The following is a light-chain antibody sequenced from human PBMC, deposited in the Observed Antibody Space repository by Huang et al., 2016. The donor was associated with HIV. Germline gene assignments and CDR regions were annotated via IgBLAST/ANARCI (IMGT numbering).Light chain of an antibody. J-gene: IGKJ1*01. CDR1: HSVSSNY. Sequence: DIVLTQSPGVLSLSPGQRATLSCRASHSVSSNYLAWYQQKPGQAPRLLIEGASTRATDSPERFSGSGSETDFTLSISRLEPEDLAVYYCQQYGRSRWTFGQGTKVEIK. CDR3: QQYGRSRWT. V-gene: IGKV3-20*01. CDR2: GAS.